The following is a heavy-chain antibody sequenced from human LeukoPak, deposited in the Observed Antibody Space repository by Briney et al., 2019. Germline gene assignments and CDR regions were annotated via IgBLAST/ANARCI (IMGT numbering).Heavy chain of an antibody. J-gene: IGHJ4*02. V-gene: IGHV1-18*01. CDR2: ISAYNAYT. D-gene: IGHD2-2*02. Sequence: ASVKVSCKASGYTFTSYGISWVRQAPGQGLEWMGWISAYNAYTNYAQKLQGRVTMTTDTSTSTAYMELRSLRSDDTAVYYCARDHCSSSSCYTYAGYYFDYWGQGTLVTVSS. CDR1: GYTFTSYG. CDR3: ARDHCSSSSCYTYAGYYFDY.